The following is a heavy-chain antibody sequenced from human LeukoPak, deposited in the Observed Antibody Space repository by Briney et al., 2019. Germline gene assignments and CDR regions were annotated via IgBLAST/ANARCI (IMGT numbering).Heavy chain of an antibody. V-gene: IGHV4-34*01. Sequence: ASETLSLTCAVYGGSFSGYYWSWIRQPPGKGLEWIGEINHSGSTNYNPSLKSRVTMSVDTSKNQFSLKLSSVTAADTAVYYCARGLAVAGTFYYYYYYMDVWGKGTTVTISS. CDR1: GGSFSGYY. J-gene: IGHJ6*03. CDR2: INHSGST. D-gene: IGHD6-19*01. CDR3: ARGLAVAGTFYYYYYYMDV.